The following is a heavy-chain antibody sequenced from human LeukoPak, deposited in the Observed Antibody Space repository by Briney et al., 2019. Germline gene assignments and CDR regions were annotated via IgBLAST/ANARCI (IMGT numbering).Heavy chain of an antibody. J-gene: IGHJ3*02. CDR1: GGTFSSYA. V-gene: IGHV1-69*13. CDR2: IIPIFGTA. D-gene: IGHD6-6*01. CDR3: ASCSSSWAFDI. Sequence: AASAKVSCKASGGTFSSYAISWVRQAPGQGLEWMGGIIPIFGTANYAQKFQGRVTITADESTSTAYMELSSLRSEDTAVYYCASCSSSWAFDIWGQGTMVTVSS.